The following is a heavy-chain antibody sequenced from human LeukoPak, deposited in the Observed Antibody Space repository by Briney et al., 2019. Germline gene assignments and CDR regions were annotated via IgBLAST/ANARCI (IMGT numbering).Heavy chain of an antibody. CDR2: IRSDGYHT. D-gene: IGHD2-21*01. CDR3: AKRIRVNWFDP. V-gene: IGHV3-30*02. Sequence: GGSLRLSCGASGFVFDTHDMHWVRQAPGKGLEWVAFIRSDGYHTYYADSVKGRFTISRDNSKNTLYLQMNSLRAEDTAVYYCAKRIRVNWFDPWGQGTLVTVSS. J-gene: IGHJ5*02. CDR1: GFVFDTHD.